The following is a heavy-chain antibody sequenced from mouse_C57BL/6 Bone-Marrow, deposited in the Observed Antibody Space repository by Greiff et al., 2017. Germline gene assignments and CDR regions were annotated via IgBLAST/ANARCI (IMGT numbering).Heavy chain of an antibody. Sequence: QVQLQQPGAELVRPGTSVKLSCKASGYTFTSYWMNWVKQRPGQGLEWIGVIDPSDSYTNYNQKFKGKATLTVDTSSSTAYMQRSSLTSEDSAVYYCARWDRLRFAYWGQGTLVTVSA. J-gene: IGHJ3*01. CDR3: ARWDRLRFAY. CDR2: IDPSDSYT. V-gene: IGHV1-59*01. CDR1: GYTFTSYW. D-gene: IGHD4-1*01.